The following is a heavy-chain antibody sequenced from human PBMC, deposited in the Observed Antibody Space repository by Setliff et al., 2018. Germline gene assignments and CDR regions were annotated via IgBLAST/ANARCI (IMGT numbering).Heavy chain of an antibody. Sequence: ASVKVSCKASGYIFTDYYMHWVRQAPGQGLELMGWINTNTGNPTYAQGFTGRFVFSLDTSVSTAYLQISSLKAEDTAVYYCARGGVRGVIVLPGYWGQGTLVTVS. CDR2: INTNTGNP. V-gene: IGHV7-4-1*02. CDR3: ARGGVRGVIVLPGY. J-gene: IGHJ4*02. D-gene: IGHD3-10*01. CDR1: GYIFTDYY.